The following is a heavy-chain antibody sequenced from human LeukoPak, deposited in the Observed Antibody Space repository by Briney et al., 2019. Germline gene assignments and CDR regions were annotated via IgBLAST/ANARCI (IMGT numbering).Heavy chain of an antibody. CDR1: GYTFTGYY. D-gene: IGHD4-17*01. CDR2: INPNSGGT. V-gene: IGHV1-2*06. J-gene: IGHJ4*02. Sequence: ASVKVSCKASGYTFTGYYMHWVRQAPGQGLEWMGRINPNSGGTNYAHKFQGRVTMTRDTSISTAYMELSRLRSDDTAVYYCARAGNDYGTPGDYWGQGTLVTVSS. CDR3: ARAGNDYGTPGDY.